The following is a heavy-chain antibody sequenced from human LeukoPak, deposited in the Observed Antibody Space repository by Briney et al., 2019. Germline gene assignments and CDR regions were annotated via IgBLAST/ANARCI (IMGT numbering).Heavy chain of an antibody. Sequence: GGSLRLSCAASGFIVSGNFMNWVRQAPGKGLEWVSILYAGGTTSYTDSVKGRFTISRDSPKNTLYLQMKSLRAEDTAVYYCARGFPPAHWGQGTLVTVSS. CDR3: ARGFPPAH. CDR1: GFIVSGNF. V-gene: IGHV3-53*01. CDR2: LYAGGTT. J-gene: IGHJ4*02. D-gene: IGHD3-10*01.